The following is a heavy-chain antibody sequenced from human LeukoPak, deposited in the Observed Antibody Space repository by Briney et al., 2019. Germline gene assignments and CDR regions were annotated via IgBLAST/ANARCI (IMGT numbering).Heavy chain of an antibody. D-gene: IGHD4-4*01. CDR3: ARDRAVKARIGGMDV. CDR1: GSTFSGYS. Sequence: GGSLRLSCEASGSTFSGYSMNWVRQAPGKGLEWVSYISESSSHTYNADSVKGRFTISRDSAKNSLYLQMNSLRVEDTGIYYCARDRAVKARIGGMDVWGQGTTVIVSS. CDR2: ISESSSHT. J-gene: IGHJ6*02. V-gene: IGHV3-21*06.